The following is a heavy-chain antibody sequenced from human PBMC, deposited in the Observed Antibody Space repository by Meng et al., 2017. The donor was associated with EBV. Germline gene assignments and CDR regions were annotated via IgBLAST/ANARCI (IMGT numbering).Heavy chain of an antibody. CDR3: VRGPPVGVPGPGDY. J-gene: IGHJ4*02. V-gene: IGHV1-3*01. D-gene: IGHD2-21*01. CDR2: INVGVGYT. CDR1: GYAFTSYI. Sequence: QAQLVQSGAEVKNPGASVKVSCKASGYAFTSYILHWVRQAPGQRLEWMGWINVGVGYTKYSQKFQGRVTISSDTSATTGYMELSSLRSEDTAVYYCVRGPPVGVPGPGDYWGQGTLVTVPS.